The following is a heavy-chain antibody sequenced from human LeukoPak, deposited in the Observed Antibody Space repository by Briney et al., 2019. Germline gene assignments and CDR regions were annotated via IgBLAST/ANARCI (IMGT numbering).Heavy chain of an antibody. J-gene: IGHJ6*02. D-gene: IGHD6-19*01. CDR3: ARDLGSVSRGWSAYYYGMDV. CDR2: IWYDGSNK. Sequence: GGSLRLSCAASGFTFSSYGMHWVRQAPGKGLEWVAVIWYDGSNKYYADSVKGRFTISRDNSKNTLYLQMNSLRAEDTAVYYCARDLGSVSRGWSAYYYGMDVWGQGTTVTVSS. CDR1: GFTFSSYG. V-gene: IGHV3-33*01.